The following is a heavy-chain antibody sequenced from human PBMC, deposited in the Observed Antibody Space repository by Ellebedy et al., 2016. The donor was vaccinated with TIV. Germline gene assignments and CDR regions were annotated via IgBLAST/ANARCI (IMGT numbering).Heavy chain of an antibody. Sequence: GSLRLXXTVSGGSISSSSYYWGWIRQPPGKGLEWIGSIYYSGSTYYNPSLKSRVTISVDTSKNQFSLKLSSVNAADTAVYYCASQPPTYWGQGTLVTVSS. D-gene: IGHD1-1*01. CDR2: IYYSGST. V-gene: IGHV4-39*07. J-gene: IGHJ4*02. CDR3: ASQPPTY. CDR1: GGSISSSSYY.